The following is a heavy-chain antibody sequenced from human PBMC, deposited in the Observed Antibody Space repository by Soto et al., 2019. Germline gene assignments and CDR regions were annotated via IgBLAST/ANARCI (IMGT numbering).Heavy chain of an antibody. J-gene: IGHJ3*02. CDR2: ISSSSSTI. CDR3: ARFSYTDDYIWGSYRPPSVFDI. Sequence: EVQLVESGGGLVQPGGSLRLSCAASGFTFSSYSMNWVRQAPGKGLEWVSYISSSSSTIYYADSVKGRFTISRENAQNSLFLQMNSLRAEDTAVYYCARFSYTDDYIWGSYRPPSVFDIWGQGTMVTVSS. D-gene: IGHD3-16*02. V-gene: IGHV3-48*04. CDR1: GFTFSSYS.